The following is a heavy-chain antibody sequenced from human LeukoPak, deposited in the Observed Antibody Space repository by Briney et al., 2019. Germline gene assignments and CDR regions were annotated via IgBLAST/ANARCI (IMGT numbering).Heavy chain of an antibody. V-gene: IGHV4-59*01. J-gene: IGHJ4*02. CDR2: IYYSGST. D-gene: IGHD6-19*01. CDR1: GGSISSYY. CDR3: ARTGSCSSGWYDY. Sequence: PSETLSLTCTVSGGSISSYYWSWIRQPPGKGLEWIGYIYYSGSTNYNPSLKSRVTISVDTSKNQFSLKLSSVTAADTAVYYCARTGSCSSGWYDYWGQGTLVTVSS.